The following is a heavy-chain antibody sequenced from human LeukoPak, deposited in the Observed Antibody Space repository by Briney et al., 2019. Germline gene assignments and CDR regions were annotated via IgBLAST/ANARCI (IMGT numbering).Heavy chain of an antibody. CDR2: ISAYNGNT. J-gene: IGHJ5*02. D-gene: IGHD2-2*01. CDR1: GYTFTSYG. Sequence: GASVKVSCKASGYTFTSYGISWVRQAPGQGLEWMGWISAYNGNTNYAQKLQGRVIMTTDTSTSTDYMELRILRSDDTAVYYCARDGRLGYCSSTSCYTNWFDPWGQGTLVTVSS. V-gene: IGHV1-18*01. CDR3: ARDGRLGYCSSTSCYTNWFDP.